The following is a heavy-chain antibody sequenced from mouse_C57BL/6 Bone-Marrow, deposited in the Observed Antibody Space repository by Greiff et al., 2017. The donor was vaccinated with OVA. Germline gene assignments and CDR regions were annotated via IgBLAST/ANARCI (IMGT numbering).Heavy chain of an antibody. Sequence: DVMLVESGGDLVKPGGSLKLSCAASGFTFSSYGMSWVRQTPDKRLEWVATISSGGSYTYYPDSVKGRFTISRDNAKNTLYLQMSSLKSEDTAMYYCARCYYGNLYYAMDYWGQGTSVTVSS. V-gene: IGHV5-6*02. J-gene: IGHJ4*01. CDR1: GFTFSSYG. CDR3: ARCYYGNLYYAMDY. CDR2: ISSGGSYT. D-gene: IGHD2-1*01.